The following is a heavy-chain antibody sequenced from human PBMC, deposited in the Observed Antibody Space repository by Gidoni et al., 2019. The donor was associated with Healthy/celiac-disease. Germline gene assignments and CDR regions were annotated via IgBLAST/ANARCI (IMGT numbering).Heavy chain of an antibody. V-gene: IGHV4-39*01. Sequence: QLQLQESGPGLVKPSETLSLTCTVSGGSISSRSYYWGWIRPPPGKGLAWIGSIYYSGSTYYNPSLKSRVTISVDTSKNQFSLKLSSVTAADTAVYYCATTNGNSGLGDFDYWGQGTLVTVSS. CDR2: IYYSGST. CDR1: GGSISSRSYY. D-gene: IGHD1-7*01. CDR3: ATTNGNSGLGDFDY. J-gene: IGHJ4*02.